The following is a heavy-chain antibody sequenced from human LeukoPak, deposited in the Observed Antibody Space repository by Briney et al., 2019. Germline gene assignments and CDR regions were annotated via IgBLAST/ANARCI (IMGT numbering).Heavy chain of an antibody. CDR1: GFGFSSYA. CDR2: IRHDGSHH. CDR3: AKVRLLGALDDAFDV. V-gene: IGHV3-30*02. D-gene: IGHD3-16*01. Sequence: GGSLRLSCAASGFGFSSYAMHWARQAPGKGLEWVAFIRHDGSHHYHGDSVKGRFTISRDNSKNTLYLEMTSLRPEDTAVYYCAKVRLLGALDDAFDVWGQGTMVTV. J-gene: IGHJ3*01.